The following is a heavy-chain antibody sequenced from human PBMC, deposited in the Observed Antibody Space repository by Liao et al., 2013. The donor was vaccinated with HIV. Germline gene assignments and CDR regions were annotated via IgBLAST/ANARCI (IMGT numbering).Heavy chain of an antibody. CDR3: ARGTIFGPDY. CDR2: INHSGST. D-gene: IGHD3-3*01. J-gene: IGHJ4*02. CDR1: GGSFSGYF. Sequence: QVQLQQWGAGLLKPSETLSLTCAVYGGSFSGYFWSWIRQPPGKGLEWIGEINHSGSTNYNPSLKSPVTISVDTSKNQFSLKLSSVTAADTAVYYCARGTIFGPDYWGQGTLVTVSS. V-gene: IGHV4-34*01.